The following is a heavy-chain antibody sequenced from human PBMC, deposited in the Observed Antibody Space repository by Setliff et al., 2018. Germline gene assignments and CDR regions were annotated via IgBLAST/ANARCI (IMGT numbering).Heavy chain of an antibody. D-gene: IGHD4-17*01. Sequence: SETLSLTCAVSGSAISSGHYWGWIQQPPGKGLEWIGSFRPSGKTYYNPSLNSRVTISVDTSKKQFSLKVTSVTAADTAVYYCVRDAGDGYGVDAYAGGGFDFWGQGTMVTVSS. CDR1: GSAISSGHY. V-gene: IGHV4-38-2*02. J-gene: IGHJ3*01. CDR3: VRDAGDGYGVDAYAGGGFDF. CDR2: FRPSGKT.